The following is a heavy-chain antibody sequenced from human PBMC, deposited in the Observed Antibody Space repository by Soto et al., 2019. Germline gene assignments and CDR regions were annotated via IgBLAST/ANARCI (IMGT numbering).Heavy chain of an antibody. CDR2: ISGSVESA. CDR3: VKDSPSLITTRIDEYFQH. D-gene: IGHD4-17*01. J-gene: IGHJ1*01. CDR1: GFIFSSYS. Sequence: GGSLRLSCAASGFIFSSYSISWVRQAPGKGLEWVSVISGSVESAYYADSVKGRFNIFRDNSKNMVHLQMKSLRADDTAVYYCVKDSPSLITTRIDEYFQHWGHGTRVTFXS. V-gene: IGHV3-23*01.